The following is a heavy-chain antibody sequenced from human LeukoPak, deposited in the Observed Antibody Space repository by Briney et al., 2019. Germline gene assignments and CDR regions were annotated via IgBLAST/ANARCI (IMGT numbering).Heavy chain of an antibody. D-gene: IGHD2-2*01. V-gene: IGHV3-23*01. CDR2: ISGSDGST. Sequence: GGSLRLSCAASGFTFSSYAMSWVRQAPGKGLEWVSAISGSDGSTYYADSVKGRFTISRDNSKNTLYLQMNSLRAEDTAVYYCAKDRVVVPAAPDYWGQGTLVTVSS. CDR1: GFTFSSYA. J-gene: IGHJ4*02. CDR3: AKDRVVVPAAPDY.